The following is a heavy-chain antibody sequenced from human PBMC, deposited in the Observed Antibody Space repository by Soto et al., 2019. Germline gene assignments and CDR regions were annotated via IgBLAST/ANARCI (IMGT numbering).Heavy chain of an antibody. Sequence: GGSLRLSCAASGFIFDNLGMSWVRQAPGKGLEWISSISGSGFKKYYADSVKGRFTISRDNSKSTVYLELNNLSAEDTAVYHCAKNQGVELVPLATVDWFDPWGQGSVVTVSS. CDR3: AKNQGVELVPLATVDWFDP. D-gene: IGHD1-26*01. CDR2: ISGSGFKK. CDR1: GFIFDNLG. V-gene: IGHV3-23*01. J-gene: IGHJ5*02.